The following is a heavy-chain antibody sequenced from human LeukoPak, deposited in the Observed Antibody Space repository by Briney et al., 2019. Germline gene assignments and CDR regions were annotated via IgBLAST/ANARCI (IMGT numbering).Heavy chain of an antibody. CDR2: INPNSGGT. CDR3: ARGGLYYYDSSGADY. Sequence: ASVNVSCKASGYTFTGYYMHWVRQAPGQGLEWMGWINPNSGGTNYAQKCQGRVTMTRDTSISTAYMELSRLRSDDTAVYYCARGGLYYYDSSGADYWGQGTLVTVSS. V-gene: IGHV1-2*02. J-gene: IGHJ4*02. D-gene: IGHD3-22*01. CDR1: GYTFTGYY.